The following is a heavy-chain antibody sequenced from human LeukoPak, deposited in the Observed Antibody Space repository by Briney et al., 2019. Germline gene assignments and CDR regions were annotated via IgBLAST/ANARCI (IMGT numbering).Heavy chain of an antibody. D-gene: IGHD2-15*01. CDR2: IYYSGST. Sequence: SETLSLTCTVSGGSVSSGSYYWSWIRQPPGKGLEWFGYIYYSGSTNYNPSLKSRVTISVDTSKNQFSLKLSSVTAADTAVYYCARVDIVVVVAATLGAFDIWGQGTMVTVSS. CDR3: ARVDIVVVVAATLGAFDI. V-gene: IGHV4-61*01. CDR1: GGSVSSGSYY. J-gene: IGHJ3*02.